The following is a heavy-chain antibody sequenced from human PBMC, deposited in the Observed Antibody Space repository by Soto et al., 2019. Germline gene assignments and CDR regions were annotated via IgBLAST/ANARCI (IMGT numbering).Heavy chain of an antibody. Sequence: GGSLRLSCAASGFPFSSYTMNWVRQAPGKGLEWVSGISGSSGGTTYYADSVKGRFTISRDNSKDTLYLQMDGLRAEDTALYYCAKDLYSGAWPRLFDYWGQGTVVTVSS. J-gene: IGHJ4*02. CDR3: AKDLYSGAWPRLFDY. V-gene: IGHV3-23*01. CDR1: GFPFSSYT. CDR2: ISGSSGGTT. D-gene: IGHD6-19*01.